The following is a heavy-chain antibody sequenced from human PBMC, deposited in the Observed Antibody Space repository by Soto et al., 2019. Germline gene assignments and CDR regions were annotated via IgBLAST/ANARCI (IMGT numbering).Heavy chain of an antibody. CDR3: AKGFIRDCGGDCTVDT. CDR2: ISATGGST. V-gene: IGHV3-23*01. Sequence: EVQLLESGGGLVQPGGSLRLSCAASGFTFSSYTMSWVRQAPGKGLEWVSGISATGGSTYYADSVKGRFTFSRDNYKNTLYLQMNSLRAEDTAVYYCAKGFIRDCGGDCTVDTWGQGTLVIVSS. CDR1: GFTFSSYT. J-gene: IGHJ5*02. D-gene: IGHD2-21*02.